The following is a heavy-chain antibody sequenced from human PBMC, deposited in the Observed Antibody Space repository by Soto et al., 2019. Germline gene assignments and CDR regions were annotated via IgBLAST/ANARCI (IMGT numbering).Heavy chain of an antibody. J-gene: IGHJ4*02. V-gene: IGHV3-23*01. CDR1: GFTFSSYA. CDR3: AKDWAPTVTTLPREAAEY. Sequence: GWSLRLSCAASGFTFSSYAMSWVRQAPGKGLEWVSGISANGGSTNYADSVKGQFTISRDNSKNTLFLQMNSLGAEDTAIYYCAKDWAPTVTTLPREAAEYWGQGTPVTVSS. CDR2: ISANGGST. D-gene: IGHD4-17*01.